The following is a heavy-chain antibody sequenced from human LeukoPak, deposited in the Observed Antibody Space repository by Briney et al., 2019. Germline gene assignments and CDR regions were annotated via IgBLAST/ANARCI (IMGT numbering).Heavy chain of an antibody. CDR3: ARRIAAAGFGY. J-gene: IGHJ4*02. CDR1: GGSFSGYY. D-gene: IGHD6-13*01. Sequence: PSETLSLTCAVYGGSFSGYYWSWIRQPPGKGLEWIGEINHSGSTNYNPSLKSRVTISVDTSKNQLSLKLSSVTAADTAVYYCARRIAAAGFGYWGQGTLVTVSS. CDR2: INHSGST. V-gene: IGHV4-34*01.